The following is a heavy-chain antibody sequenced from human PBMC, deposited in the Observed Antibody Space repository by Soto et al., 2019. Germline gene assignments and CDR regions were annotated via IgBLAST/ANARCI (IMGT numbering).Heavy chain of an antibody. Sequence: QVHLVQSGAEVRRLGASLRSPGRVSVYPFTTYGITWVRQAPGQGLEWMGWISAHNGNTNYAQKLQGRVTVTRDTSTSTAYMELRSLRSDDTAVYYCARGRYGDYWGQGALVTVSS. CDR1: VYPFTTYG. CDR3: ARGRYGDY. J-gene: IGHJ4*02. D-gene: IGHD1-1*01. V-gene: IGHV1-18*01. CDR2: ISAHNGNT.